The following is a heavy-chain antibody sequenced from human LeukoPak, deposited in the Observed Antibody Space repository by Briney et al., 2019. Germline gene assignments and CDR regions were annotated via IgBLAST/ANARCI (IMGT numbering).Heavy chain of an antibody. CDR3: AKGWWLPNWFDP. J-gene: IGHJ5*02. D-gene: IGHD5-12*01. CDR2: IRYDGSNK. V-gene: IGHV3-30*02. CDR1: GFTFSNYW. Sequence: GGSLRLSCAASGFTFSNYWMNWVRQAPGKGLEWVAFIRYDGSNKYYADSVKGRFIISRDNSKNTLYLQMNSLRAEDTAVYYCAKGWWLPNWFDPWGQGTLVTVSS.